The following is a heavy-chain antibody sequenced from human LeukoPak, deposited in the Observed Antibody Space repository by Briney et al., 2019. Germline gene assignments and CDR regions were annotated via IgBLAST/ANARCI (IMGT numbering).Heavy chain of an antibody. V-gene: IGHV4-34*01. Sequence: GSLRLSCAASGFSFSSYWLSWIRQPPGKGLEWIGEINHSGSTNYNPSLKSRVTISVDTSKNQFSLKLSSVTAADTAVYYCARTPMTNSYYFDYWGQGTLVTVSS. CDR1: GFSFSSYW. J-gene: IGHJ4*02. D-gene: IGHD4-11*01. CDR2: INHSGST. CDR3: ARTPMTNSYYFDY.